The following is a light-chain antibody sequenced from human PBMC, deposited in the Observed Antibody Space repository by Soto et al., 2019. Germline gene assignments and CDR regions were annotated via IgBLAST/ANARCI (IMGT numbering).Light chain of an antibody. CDR3: QQYNTYSRT. V-gene: IGKV3-15*01. CDR1: QSVRSN. J-gene: IGKJ1*01. Sequence: EIVMAESPATLSVSPGERATLSCRASQSVRSNLVWYQQKPGQAPRLLIYGASTRDTGIPARFSGSGSGTEFTLTISSLQPDDIATYYCQQYNTYSRTFGQGTKVDI. CDR2: GAS.